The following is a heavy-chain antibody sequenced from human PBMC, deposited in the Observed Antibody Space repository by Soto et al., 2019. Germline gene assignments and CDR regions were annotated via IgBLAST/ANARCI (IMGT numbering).Heavy chain of an antibody. CDR3: ASDSGNQLLIDY. D-gene: IGHD2-2*01. J-gene: IGHJ4*02. Sequence: QVQLVQSGAEVKKTGSSVRVSCKASGDTFSTYTISWVRQAPGQGFEWLGRSIPILDVANYAQSFQGRVTITADKSTSTAYMELNSLRSEDTAVYYCASDSGNQLLIDYWGQGTLVTVSS. V-gene: IGHV1-69*02. CDR1: GDTFSTYT. CDR2: SIPILDVA.